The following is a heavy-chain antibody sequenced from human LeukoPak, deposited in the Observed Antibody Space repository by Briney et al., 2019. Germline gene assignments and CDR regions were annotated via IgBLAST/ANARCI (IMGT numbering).Heavy chain of an antibody. CDR3: VRGDKADYSDYVM. J-gene: IGHJ4*02. V-gene: IGHV1-8*01. CDR2: MNPNSGNT. D-gene: IGHD4-11*01. Sequence: GASVKVSCTASGCSFNNYDINWVRQAPGQGLEWMGWMNPNSGNTGYAQNFRGRVTMTRTTSIKTAYMTLSSLTSDDTAVYYCVRGDKADYSDYVMWGQGTLVTVSS. CDR1: GCSFNNYD.